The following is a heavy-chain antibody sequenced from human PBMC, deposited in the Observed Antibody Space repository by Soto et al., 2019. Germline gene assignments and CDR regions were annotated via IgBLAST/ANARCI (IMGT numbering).Heavy chain of an antibody. CDR2: IYYSGST. Sequence: KASETLSLTCTVSGGSISSGGYYWSWIRQHPGKGLEWIGYIYYSGSTYYNPSLKSRVTISVDTSKNQFSLKLSSVTAANTAVYYCARASRGAGMDVWGQGTTVTVSS. CDR1: GGSISSGGYY. J-gene: IGHJ6*02. D-gene: IGHD2-2*01. CDR3: ARASRGAGMDV. V-gene: IGHV4-31*03.